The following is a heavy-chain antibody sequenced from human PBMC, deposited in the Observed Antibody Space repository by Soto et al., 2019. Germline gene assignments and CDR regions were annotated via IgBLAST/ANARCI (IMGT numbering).Heavy chain of an antibody. CDR2: INPNSGGT. CDR1: GYSFTGHY. Sequence: QVRLVQSGPEVRKPGASVKISCEASGYSFTGHYLHWVRQAPGHGLEWMGWINPNSGGTNYAQKFQDWISITRDKALSTVYMDLSSLRSEDTAMYYCAKSDGAEENDAVDIWGQGTMISVS. V-gene: IGHV1-2*04. CDR3: AKSDGAEENDAVDI. D-gene: IGHD3-16*01. J-gene: IGHJ3*02.